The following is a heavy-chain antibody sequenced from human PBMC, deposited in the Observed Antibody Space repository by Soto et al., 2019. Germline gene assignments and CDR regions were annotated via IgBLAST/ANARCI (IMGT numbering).Heavy chain of an antibody. Sequence: TSETLSLTCTVSGGSISSGDYYWSWIRQPPGKGLEWIGYIYYSGSTYYNPSLKSRVTISVDTSKNQFSLNLSSVTAADTAVYYCASMTTVVTRVSVDAFDIWGQGTMVTVSS. CDR2: IYYSGST. J-gene: IGHJ3*02. V-gene: IGHV4-30-4*01. CDR3: ASMTTVVTRVSVDAFDI. CDR1: GGSISSGDYY. D-gene: IGHD4-17*01.